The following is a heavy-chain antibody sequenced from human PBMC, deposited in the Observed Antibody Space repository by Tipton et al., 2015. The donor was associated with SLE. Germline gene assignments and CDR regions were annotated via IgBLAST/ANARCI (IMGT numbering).Heavy chain of an antibody. CDR3: AREPPSTGYFDY. CDR1: SNTFTNFP. D-gene: IGHD1-1*01. V-gene: IGHV1-18*01. J-gene: IGHJ4*02. Sequence: QLVQSGAEVKKPGASVKVSCKSSSNTFTNFPISWVRQAPGQGLEWMGSTSNYTGNTNYAQKLQGRVTMTTDTSTRTAYMELSSLRSEDTAVYYCAREPPSTGYFDYWGQGTLVTVSS. CDR2: TSNYTGNT.